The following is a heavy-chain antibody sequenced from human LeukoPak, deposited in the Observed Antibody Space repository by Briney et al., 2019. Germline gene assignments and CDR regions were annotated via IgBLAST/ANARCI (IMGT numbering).Heavy chain of an antibody. J-gene: IGHJ3*02. CDR3: ATIDYGAFDI. V-gene: IGHV3-7*03. D-gene: IGHD4-17*01. CDR2: IKHDGSEK. CDR1: GFTFSGYW. Sequence: GGSLRLSCAASGFTFSGYWMTWVRQAPGKGLEWVANIKHDGSEKYDVDSVKGRFTISRDNAKNSLYLQMNSLRAEDTAVYYCATIDYGAFDIWGQGTMVTVSS.